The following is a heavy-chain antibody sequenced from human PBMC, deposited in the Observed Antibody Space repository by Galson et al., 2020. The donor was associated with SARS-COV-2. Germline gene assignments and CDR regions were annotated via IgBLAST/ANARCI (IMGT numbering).Heavy chain of an antibody. V-gene: IGHV3-33*01. Sequence: GESLKISCAASGFTFSSYGMHWVSQAPGKGLEWVAVIWDDGGRKYYVDSVKGRFTISRDNSKNTLYLQMNSLRAEDTAVYYCARGRKAVAGYSDYWGQGTLVTVAS. D-gene: IGHD6-19*01. J-gene: IGHJ4*02. CDR1: GFTFSSYG. CDR2: IWDDGGRK. CDR3: ARGRKAVAGYSDY.